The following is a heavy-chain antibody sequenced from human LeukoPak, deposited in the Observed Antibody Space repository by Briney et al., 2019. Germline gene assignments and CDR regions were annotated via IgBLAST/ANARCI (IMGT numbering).Heavy chain of an antibody. D-gene: IGHD3-16*02. V-gene: IGHV1-8*01. J-gene: IGHJ4*02. CDR1: GYTFTSYD. CDR2: MNPNSGNT. CDR3: AKGDFMITFGGVIVF. Sequence: ASVKVSCKASGYTFTSYDINWVRQATGQGLEWMGWMNPNSGNTGYAQKFQGRVTMTRNTSISTAYMELSSLRAEDTAVYYCAKGDFMITFGGVIVFWGQGTLVTVSS.